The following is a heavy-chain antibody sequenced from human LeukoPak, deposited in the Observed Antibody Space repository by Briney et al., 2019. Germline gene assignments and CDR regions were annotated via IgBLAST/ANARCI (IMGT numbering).Heavy chain of an antibody. D-gene: IGHD3/OR15-3a*01. CDR2: INYSGGST. V-gene: IGHV3-23*01. J-gene: IGHJ4*02. CDR3: ARSDSYFDY. CDR1: GFTFSNDP. Sequence: GGSLRLSCAASGFTFSNDPMSWVRQTPGKGLEWVSTINYSGGSTYYADSVKGRFTISRDNSKNTLYLQMNSLRAEDTAVYYCARSDSYFDYWGQGTLVTVSS.